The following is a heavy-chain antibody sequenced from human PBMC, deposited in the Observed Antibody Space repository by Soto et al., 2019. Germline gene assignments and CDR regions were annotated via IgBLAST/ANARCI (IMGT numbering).Heavy chain of an antibody. Sequence: GGSLRLSCAASGSTFSSYGMHWVRQAPGKGLEWVAVIWYDGSNKYYADSVKGRFTISRDNSKNTLYLQMNSLRAEDTAVYYCARDDPDSSSFDYWGQGTLVTVSS. CDR3: ARDDPDSSSFDY. CDR1: GSTFSSYG. J-gene: IGHJ4*02. D-gene: IGHD6-13*01. CDR2: IWYDGSNK. V-gene: IGHV3-33*01.